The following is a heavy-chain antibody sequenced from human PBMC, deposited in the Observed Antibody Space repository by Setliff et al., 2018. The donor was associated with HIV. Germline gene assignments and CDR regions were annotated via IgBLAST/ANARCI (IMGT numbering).Heavy chain of an antibody. CDR1: GGSINSTSSY. D-gene: IGHD3-22*01. Sequence: SETLSLTCIVSGGSINSTSSYWGWIRQPPGQGLEWIGSISYSGDTFYNTSLKTRITISVDTSKNHLSLKVSSLTAADTAVYYCARAPYYDYRGLAVYYFDYWGQGTLVTVSS. CDR3: ARAPYYDYRGLAVYYFDY. CDR2: ISYSGDT. V-gene: IGHV4-39*07. J-gene: IGHJ4*02.